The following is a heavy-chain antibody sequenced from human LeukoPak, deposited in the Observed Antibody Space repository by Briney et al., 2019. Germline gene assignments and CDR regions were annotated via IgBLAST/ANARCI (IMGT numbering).Heavy chain of an antibody. Sequence: GGSLRLPCTASGFTFSSDSMSWVRQAPGRGLEWVSSISSRSDYIYYADSVKGRFTISRDNAKNSLFLQMNSLRAEDTAVYYCARGSTTEIGWNYWGQGTLVTVSS. CDR2: ISSRSDYI. J-gene: IGHJ4*02. D-gene: IGHD1-14*01. CDR3: ARGSTTEIGWNY. CDR1: GFTFSSDS. V-gene: IGHV3-21*01.